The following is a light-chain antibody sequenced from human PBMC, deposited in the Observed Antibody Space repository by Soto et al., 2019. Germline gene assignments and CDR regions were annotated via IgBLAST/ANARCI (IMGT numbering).Light chain of an antibody. Sequence: EIVLTQSPATLSSSPGERATLSCRASQSVSSYLAWYQQKPGQAPRLLIYDASNRATGIPARFSGSGSGTDFTLTISSLEPEDFAVYYCQQRSNWPRDTFGQGTKLEIK. J-gene: IGKJ2*01. CDR2: DAS. CDR1: QSVSSY. V-gene: IGKV3-11*01. CDR3: QQRSNWPRDT.